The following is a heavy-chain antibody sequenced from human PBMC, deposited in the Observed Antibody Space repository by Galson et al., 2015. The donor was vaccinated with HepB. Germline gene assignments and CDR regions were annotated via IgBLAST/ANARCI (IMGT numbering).Heavy chain of an antibody. J-gene: IGHJ3*02. CDR3: ARVRLRQNYYDSSGYYDAFDI. CDR1: GYTFTSYA. Sequence: SVKVSCKASGYTFTSYAMNWLRQAPGQGLEWMGWINTNTGDPTYAQGFTGRFVFSLDTSVSTAYLQISSLKAEDTAVYYCARVRLRQNYYDSSGYYDAFDIWGQGTMVTVSS. V-gene: IGHV7-4-1*02. CDR2: INTNTGDP. D-gene: IGHD3-22*01.